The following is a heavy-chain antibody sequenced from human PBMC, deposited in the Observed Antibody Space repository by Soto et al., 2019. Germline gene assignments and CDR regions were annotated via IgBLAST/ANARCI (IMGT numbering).Heavy chain of an antibody. CDR3: ARDGSGWDYYFDY. CDR1: GFTFTSYW. V-gene: IGHV3-74*01. Sequence: GGAPRLSRAASGFTFTSYWMHWGRPAPGKGLVWVSRINSDGSSTTYADSVKGRFTISRDNAKNTLYLQMNSLRAEDTAVYYCARDGSGWDYYFDYWGQGTLVTVSS. CDR2: INSDGSST. J-gene: IGHJ4*02. D-gene: IGHD6-19*01.